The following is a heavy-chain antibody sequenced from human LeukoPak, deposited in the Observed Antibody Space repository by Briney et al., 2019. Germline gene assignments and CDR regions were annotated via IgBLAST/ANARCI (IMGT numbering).Heavy chain of an antibody. CDR1: GYSITSGYY. D-gene: IGHD5-18*01. CDR3: ARTHMDTALVRIKWFDP. J-gene: IGHJ5*02. V-gene: IGHV4-38-2*01. CDR2: IYHSGST. Sequence: SETLSLTCAVSGYSITSGYYWGWIRQPPGKRLEWIGSIYHSGSTYYNSSLRSRVTISVDTSKNQFSLKLSSVTAADTAVYYCARTHMDTALVRIKWFDPWGQGTLVTVSS.